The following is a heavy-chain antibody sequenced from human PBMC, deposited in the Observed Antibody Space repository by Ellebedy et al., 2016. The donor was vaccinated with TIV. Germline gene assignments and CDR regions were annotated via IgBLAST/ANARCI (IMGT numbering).Heavy chain of an antibody. Sequence: GESLKISCAASGFPFSTCAMSWVRQAPGKGLEWVSSISGSGGGTYYADSVDGRFVTSRDNSKNTLFLEMNSLRGEDTAIYYCAKVGAAGYYFDDWGQGTLVTVSS. V-gene: IGHV3-23*01. CDR3: AKVGAAGYYFDD. D-gene: IGHD3-16*01. J-gene: IGHJ4*02. CDR1: GFPFSTCA. CDR2: ISGSGGGT.